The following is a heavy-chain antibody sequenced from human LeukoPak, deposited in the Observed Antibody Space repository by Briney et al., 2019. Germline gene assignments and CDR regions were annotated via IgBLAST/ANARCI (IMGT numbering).Heavy chain of an antibody. J-gene: IGHJ4*02. CDR1: GGSISSGSYY. V-gene: IGHV4-61*02. D-gene: IGHD3-22*01. CDR3: ARLNYYDSSGYSKYYFDY. CDR2: IYTSGST. Sequence: SETLSLTCTVSGGSISSGSYYWSWIRQPAGKGLEWIGRIYTSGSTNYNPSLKSRVTISVDTSKNQLSLKLSSVTAADTAVYYCARLNYYDSSGYSKYYFDYWGQGTLVTVSS.